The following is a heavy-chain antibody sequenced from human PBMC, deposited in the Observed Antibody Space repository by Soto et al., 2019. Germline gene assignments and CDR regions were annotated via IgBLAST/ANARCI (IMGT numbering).Heavy chain of an antibody. CDR3: ARHNYDSSAYYHYYYGMDV. Sequence: PSDTLSLTCDVDCASGGFLHRSYWSWACQPSGKGLEWIGEINHSGSTNYNPSLKSRVTISVDTSKNQFSLKLSSVTAADTAVYYCARHNYDSSAYYHYYYGMDVWCQGTSVT. CDR2: INHSGST. J-gene: IGHJ6*02. V-gene: IGHV4-34*01. D-gene: IGHD3-22*01. CDR1: CASGGFLHRSY.